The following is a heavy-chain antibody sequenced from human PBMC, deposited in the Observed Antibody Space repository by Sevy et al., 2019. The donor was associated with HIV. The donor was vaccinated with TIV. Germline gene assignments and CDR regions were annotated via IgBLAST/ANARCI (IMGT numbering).Heavy chain of an antibody. V-gene: IGHV3-21*06. CDR1: GFTFSSYF. D-gene: IGHD3-22*01. J-gene: IGHJ4*02. CDR3: ARDNDGNGNGYFDY. CDR2: IGRSSSHI. Sequence: GGSLRLSCETSGFTFSSYFINWVRQSPGKGLEWVASIGRSSSHIYYADSVKGRFTISRDNSKNSLYLQMNSLRVDDTAIYYCARDNDGNGNGYFDYWGQGALVTVSS.